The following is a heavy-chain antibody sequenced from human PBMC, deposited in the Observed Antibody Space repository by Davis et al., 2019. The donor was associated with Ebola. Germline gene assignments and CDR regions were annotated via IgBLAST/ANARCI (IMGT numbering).Heavy chain of an antibody. CDR2: VSTGERER. CDR1: GFIFRNYA. D-gene: IGHD3-3*01. J-gene: IGHJ4*02. Sequence: GESLKISCAASGFIFRNYAMHWVRPAPGKGLEWVAVVSTGERERFYADTVKGRFTISRDNSENTLYLQMHSLTADDTSVYYCASAGFDEVLDYWGQGTPVTVSS. CDR3: ASAGFDEVLDY. V-gene: IGHV3-30*04.